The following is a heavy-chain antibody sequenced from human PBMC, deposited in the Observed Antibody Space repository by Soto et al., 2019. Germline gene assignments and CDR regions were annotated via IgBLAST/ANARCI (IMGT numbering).Heavy chain of an antibody. Sequence: PGGSLRLSCAASGFTFSSYDMHWVRQATGKGLEWVSAIGTAGDPYYPGSVKGRFTISRDNSRRTLHLQMDSLRAEDAAVYFCVRRAITATTNWGAFDVWGQGTVVTVSS. J-gene: IGHJ3*01. CDR2: IGTAGDP. V-gene: IGHV3-13*05. D-gene: IGHD1-20*01. CDR3: VRRAITATTNWGAFDV. CDR1: GFTFSSYD.